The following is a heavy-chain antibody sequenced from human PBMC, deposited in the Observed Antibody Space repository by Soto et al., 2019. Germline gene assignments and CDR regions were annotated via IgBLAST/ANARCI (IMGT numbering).Heavy chain of an antibody. V-gene: IGHV1-18*01. D-gene: IGHD3-10*01. CDR1: GYTFGIYA. CDR3: ARDRGRRRFTYYYYYGMDV. CDR2: ISAYNGNT. J-gene: IGHJ6*02. Sequence: QPQLVQSGAEIQKPGASVKVSCKASGYTFGIYAINWVRQAPGQGLEWMGWISAYNGNTNYAQKIQGRLIMTTDTSTNTAYMELRNLRSDDTAVYYCARDRGRRRFTYYYYYGMDVWGQGTTLTVSS.